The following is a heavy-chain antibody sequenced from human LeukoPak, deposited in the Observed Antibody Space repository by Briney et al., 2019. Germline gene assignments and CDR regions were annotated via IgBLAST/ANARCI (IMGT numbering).Heavy chain of an antibody. Sequence: SSQTLSLTCTVSGGSISSGDYYWSWIRQPPGKGLGWIGYIYYSGSTYYNPSLKSRVTISVDTSKNQFSLKLSSVTAADTAVYYCARDGRLWQQPFDYWGQGTLVTVSS. J-gene: IGHJ4*02. V-gene: IGHV4-30-4*08. CDR2: IYYSGST. CDR3: ARDGRLWQQPFDY. CDR1: GGSISSGDYY. D-gene: IGHD6-13*01.